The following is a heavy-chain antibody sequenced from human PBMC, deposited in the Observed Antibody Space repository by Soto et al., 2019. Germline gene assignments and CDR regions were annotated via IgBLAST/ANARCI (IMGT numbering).Heavy chain of an antibody. V-gene: IGHV4-34*01. CDR2: INHSGST. Sequence: PSETLSLTCAVYGGSFSGYYWSWIRQPPGKGLEWIGEINHSGSTNYNPSLKSRVTISVDTSKNQFSLRLSSVTAADTAVYYCARAPGDYFDCWGQGTLVTVSS. CDR1: GGSFSGYY. J-gene: IGHJ4*02. CDR3: ARAPGDYFDC.